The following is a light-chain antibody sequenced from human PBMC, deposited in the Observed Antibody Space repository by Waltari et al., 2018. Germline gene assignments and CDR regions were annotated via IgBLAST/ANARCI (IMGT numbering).Light chain of an antibody. Sequence: QSALTQPASVSGSPGQSITIYCPGTSSDVGNYKRVSWYQQHPGKAPKLMIYAVSKRPSGVSDRFSGSKSGDMASLTISGLQPEDEAEYFCSSYAGSSKGVFGGGTKVTVL. CDR1: SSDVGNYKR. J-gene: IGLJ2*01. CDR3: SSYAGSSKGV. V-gene: IGLV2-23*02. CDR2: AVS.